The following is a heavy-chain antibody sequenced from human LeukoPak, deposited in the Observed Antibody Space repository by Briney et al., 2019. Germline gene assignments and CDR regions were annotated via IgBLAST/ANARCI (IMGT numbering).Heavy chain of an antibody. D-gene: IGHD2-21*01. CDR1: GFTLSSYA. Sequence: GGSLRLSCAASGFTLSSYAMSWFRKAPGKGLEWVSAISVSGNTYHADSVKGRFTISRDSSKNTLYLQMNRLRAEDAAVYYCAKAPVTTCSGAYCYPFDYWGQGTLVTVSS. V-gene: IGHV3-23*01. CDR2: ISVSGNT. J-gene: IGHJ4*02. CDR3: AKAPVTTCSGAYCYPFDY.